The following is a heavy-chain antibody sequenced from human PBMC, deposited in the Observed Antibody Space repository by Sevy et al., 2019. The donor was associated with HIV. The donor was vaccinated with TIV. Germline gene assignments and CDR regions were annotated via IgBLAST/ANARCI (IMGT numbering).Heavy chain of an antibody. CDR1: GGSITSLH. CDR3: AGENSWGRGYS. J-gene: IGHJ1*01. D-gene: IGHD6-25*01. V-gene: IGHV4-59*08. Sequence: SETLSLTCTVSGGSITSLHWNWIRQPPGKGLEWIANIYYNGHINYNPSLKSRVTLSLDTSKNQFSLRLSSVTAADTAMYYCAGENSWGRGYSWGQGTLVTVSS. CDR2: IYYNGHI.